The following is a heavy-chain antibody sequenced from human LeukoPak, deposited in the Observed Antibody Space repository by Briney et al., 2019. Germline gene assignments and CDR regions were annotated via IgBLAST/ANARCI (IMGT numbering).Heavy chain of an antibody. CDR2: INSDGSST. J-gene: IGHJ4*02. D-gene: IGHD1-7*01. Sequence: GGSLRLSCAASGFTFSSYWMHWVRQAPGKGLVWVSCINSDGSSTSYADSVKGRFTISRDNAKNTLYLQMNSLRAEDAAVYCCARDQAGTTSGLDYWGQGTLVTVSS. V-gene: IGHV3-74*01. CDR1: GFTFSSYW. CDR3: ARDQAGTTSGLDY.